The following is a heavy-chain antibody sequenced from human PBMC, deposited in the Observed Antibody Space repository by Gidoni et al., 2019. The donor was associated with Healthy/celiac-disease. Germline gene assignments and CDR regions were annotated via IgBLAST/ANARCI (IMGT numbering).Heavy chain of an antibody. D-gene: IGHD2-2*01. CDR2: IIPLFGTA. CDR1: GGTFSRYA. Sequence: QVQLVQSGAEVKKPGSSVKVSCKASGGTFSRYATSWVRQAPGQGLEWMGGIIPLFGTANYAQKFQGRVTITADESTSTAYMELSSLRSEDTAVYYCASSPTEGAAANHYYYYGMDVWGQGTTVTVSS. J-gene: IGHJ6*02. V-gene: IGHV1-69*01. CDR3: ASSPTEGAAANHYYYYGMDV.